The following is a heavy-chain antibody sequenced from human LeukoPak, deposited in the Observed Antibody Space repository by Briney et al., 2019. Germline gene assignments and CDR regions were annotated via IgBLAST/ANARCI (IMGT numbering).Heavy chain of an antibody. CDR2: VNSDGITT. J-gene: IGHJ6*02. Sequence: GGSLRLSCAASGFAFSNFWMHWVRQAPGRGLVWVSRVNSDGITTTYADSVRGRFTISRDNAKNTLYLQMNSLRVDDTAVYYCVRDPCSGGSCRVMDVWGLGTTVTVSS. D-gene: IGHD2-15*01. V-gene: IGHV3-74*01. CDR1: GFAFSNFW. CDR3: VRDPCSGGSCRVMDV.